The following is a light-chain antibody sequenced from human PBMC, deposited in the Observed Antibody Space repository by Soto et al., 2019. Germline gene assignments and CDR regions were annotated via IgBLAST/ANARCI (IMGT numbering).Light chain of an antibody. J-gene: IGKJ4*01. V-gene: IGKV1-9*01. CDR2: AAS. CDR1: QGIGSY. CDR3: QQLNNYPLT. Sequence: DIQLTQSRSFLSASLGDRVAITCWASQGIGSYLAWYQQKPGKAPRLLIYAASTLQSGVPSRFSGSGSDTEFTLTISSLQPEDFATYYCQQLNNYPLTFGGGTKVDIK.